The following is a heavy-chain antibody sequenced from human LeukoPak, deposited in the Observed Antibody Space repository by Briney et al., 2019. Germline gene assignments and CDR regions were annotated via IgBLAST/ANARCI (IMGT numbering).Heavy chain of an antibody. CDR2: IYYSGST. J-gene: IGHJ6*03. Sequence: PSETLSLTCTVSGGSISSSSYCWGWIRQPPGKGLEWIGSIYYSGSTYYNPSLKSRVTISVDTSKNQFSLKLSSVTAADTAVYYCARRTSSTYYYDSSGRPPYYYYMDVWGKGTTVTVSS. V-gene: IGHV4-39*07. CDR3: ARRTSSTYYYDSSGRPPYYYYMDV. D-gene: IGHD3-22*01. CDR1: GGSISSSSYC.